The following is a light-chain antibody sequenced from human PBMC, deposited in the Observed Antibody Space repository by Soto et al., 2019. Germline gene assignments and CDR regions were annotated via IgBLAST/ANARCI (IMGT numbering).Light chain of an antibody. V-gene: IGLV2-14*03. CDR1: SSDVGGYNY. J-gene: IGLJ2*01. CDR2: DVN. Sequence: QSALTQPASVSGSPGQSITIPCTGTSSDVGGYNYVSWYQHHPGEAPKLMIYDVNDRPSGVSSRFSGSKSGNTASLTISGLQAEDEADYYCTSYTSDTTVVFGGGTKLTVL. CDR3: TSYTSDTTVV.